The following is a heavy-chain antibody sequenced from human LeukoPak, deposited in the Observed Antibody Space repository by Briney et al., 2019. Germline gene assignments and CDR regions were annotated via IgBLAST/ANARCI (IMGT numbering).Heavy chain of an antibody. V-gene: IGHV1-46*01. J-gene: IGHJ4*02. Sequence: ASVKVSCKASGYTFTSYYMHWVRQAPGQGLEWMGIINPSGGSTSYAQKFQGRVTMTRDTSTSTVYMELSSLRSEDTAVYYCARGGRYYDFWSGPRRLFDYWGQGTLVTVSS. D-gene: IGHD3-3*01. CDR3: ARGGRYYDFWSGPRRLFDY. CDR2: INPSGGST. CDR1: GYTFTSYY.